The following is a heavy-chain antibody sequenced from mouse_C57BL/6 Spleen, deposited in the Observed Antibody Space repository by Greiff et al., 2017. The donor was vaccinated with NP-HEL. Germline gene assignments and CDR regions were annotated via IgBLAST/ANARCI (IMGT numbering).Heavy chain of an antibody. V-gene: IGHV3-6*01. CDR3: AREATISPSYYFDY. D-gene: IGHD1-1*02. J-gene: IGHJ2*01. Sequence: VQLQQSGPGLVKPSQSLSLTCSVTGYSITSGYYWNWIRQFPGNKLEWMGYISYDGSNNYNPSLKNRISITRDTSKNQFFLKLNSVTTEDTATYYCAREATISPSYYFDYWGQGTTLTVSS. CDR1: GYSITSGYY. CDR2: ISYDGSN.